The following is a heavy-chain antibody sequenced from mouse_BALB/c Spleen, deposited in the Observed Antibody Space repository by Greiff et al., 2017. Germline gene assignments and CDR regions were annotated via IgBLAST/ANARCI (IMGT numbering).Heavy chain of an antibody. V-gene: IGHV5-12-2*01. Sequence: EVKLVESGGGLVQPGGSLKLSCAASGFTFSSYTMSWVRQTPEKRLEWVAYISNGGGSTYYPDTVKGRFTISRDNAKNTLYLQMSSLKSEDTAMYYCARHVATVVYYYAMDYWGQGTSVTVSS. CDR2: ISNGGGST. D-gene: IGHD1-1*01. CDR1: GFTFSSYT. J-gene: IGHJ4*01. CDR3: ARHVATVVYYYAMDY.